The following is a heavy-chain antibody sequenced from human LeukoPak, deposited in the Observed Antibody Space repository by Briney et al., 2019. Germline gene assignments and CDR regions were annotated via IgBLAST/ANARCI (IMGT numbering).Heavy chain of an antibody. CDR3: ARSHYYGMDA. Sequence: PSQTLSLTCAISGDSVSSNSASWNWIRQSPSRGLEWLGKTLYGSKWYNDYAVSVKSRVTINPDTSKNQFSLQLNSVTPEDTAVYYCARSHYYGMDAWGQGTTVTVAS. CDR1: GDSVSSNSAS. V-gene: IGHV6-1*01. CDR2: TLYGSKWYN. J-gene: IGHJ6*02.